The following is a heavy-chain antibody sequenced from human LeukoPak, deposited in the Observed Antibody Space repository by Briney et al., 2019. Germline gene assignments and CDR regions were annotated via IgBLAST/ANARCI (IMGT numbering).Heavy chain of an antibody. V-gene: IGHV4-39*01. J-gene: IGHJ5*02. CDR3: ARYGIAAAGTGLGWFDP. D-gene: IGHD6-13*01. CDR2: IHYSGST. CDR1: GGSTSSTIYY. Sequence: PSETLSLTCTVSGGSTSSTIYYWGWIRQPPGKGLEWIGSIHYSGSTYYNSSLKSRVTISMDTSKNQFSLKLSSVTAADTAVYYCARYGIAAAGTGLGWFDPWGQGTLVTVSS.